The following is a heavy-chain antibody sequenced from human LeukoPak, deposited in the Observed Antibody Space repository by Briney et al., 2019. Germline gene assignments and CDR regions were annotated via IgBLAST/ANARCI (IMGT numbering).Heavy chain of an antibody. Sequence: SETLSLTCTVSGGSISSYYWSWIRQPPGKGLEWIGYIYYSGCTNYNPSLKSRVTISVDTSKNQFSLKLSSVTAADTAVYYCARRSYSSGWYYFDYWGQGTLVTVSS. CDR2: IYYSGCT. D-gene: IGHD6-19*01. CDR3: ARRSYSSGWYYFDY. CDR1: GGSISSYY. V-gene: IGHV4-59*08. J-gene: IGHJ4*02.